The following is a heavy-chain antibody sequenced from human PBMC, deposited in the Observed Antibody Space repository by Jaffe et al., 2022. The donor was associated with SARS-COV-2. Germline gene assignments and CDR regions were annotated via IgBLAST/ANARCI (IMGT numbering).Heavy chain of an antibody. D-gene: IGHD5-18*01. CDR3: ARGRGYSYGPEYYGMDV. CDR1: GDSFSGYY. V-gene: IGHV4-34*01. Sequence: QVQLQQWGAGPLKPSETLSLTCAVYGDSFSGYYWTWIRLPPGKGPEWIGEISHSGSTNYNPSLRGRVTISEDTSKNQFSLRLSSVTAADTAVYYCARGRGYSYGPEYYGMDVWGQGTTVTVSS. J-gene: IGHJ6*02. CDR2: ISHSGST.